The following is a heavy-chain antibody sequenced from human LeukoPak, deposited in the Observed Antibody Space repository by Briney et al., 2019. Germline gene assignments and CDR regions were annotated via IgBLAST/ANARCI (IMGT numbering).Heavy chain of an antibody. D-gene: IGHD1-26*01. Sequence: GRSLRLSCAASGFSFSSYALDWVRQAPGKGLEWVAVISGDGVNKYYAESVKGRFTISRDKSKNTLYLQMNSLRADDTAVYYCARSGSHDYWGQGTLVTVSS. J-gene: IGHJ4*02. CDR3: ARSGSHDY. CDR2: ISGDGVNK. V-gene: IGHV3-30-3*01. CDR1: GFSFSSYA.